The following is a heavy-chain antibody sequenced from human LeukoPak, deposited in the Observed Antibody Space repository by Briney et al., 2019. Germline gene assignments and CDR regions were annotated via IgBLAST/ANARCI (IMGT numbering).Heavy chain of an antibody. Sequence: GRSLRLSCAASGFTFSSYGMHWVRQAPGKGLEWVAVISYDGSNKYYADSVKGRFTISRDNSKNTLYLQMNSLRAGDTAVYYCAKDSVDTAMVSFVDYWGQGTLVTVSS. CDR2: ISYDGSNK. CDR1: GFTFSSYG. V-gene: IGHV3-30*18. D-gene: IGHD5-18*01. J-gene: IGHJ4*02. CDR3: AKDSVDTAMVSFVDY.